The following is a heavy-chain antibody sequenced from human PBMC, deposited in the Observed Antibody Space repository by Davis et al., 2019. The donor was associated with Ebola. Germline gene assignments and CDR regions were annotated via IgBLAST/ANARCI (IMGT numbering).Heavy chain of an antibody. D-gene: IGHD1-26*01. CDR3: ARGELLSFFYYYYGMDV. Sequence: ASVKVSCKVSGYTLTELSMHWVRQAPGKGLEWMGGFDPEDGETIYAQKFQGRVTMTEDTSTDTAYMELSSLRSEDTAVYYCARGELLSFFYYYYGMDVWGQGTTVTVSS. CDR1: GYTLTELS. J-gene: IGHJ6*02. V-gene: IGHV1-24*01. CDR2: FDPEDGET.